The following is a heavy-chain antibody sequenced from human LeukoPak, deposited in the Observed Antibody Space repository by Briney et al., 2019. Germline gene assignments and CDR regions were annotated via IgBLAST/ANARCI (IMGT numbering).Heavy chain of an antibody. CDR2: INHSGST. CDR1: GGSFSGYY. Sequence: SETLSLTCAVYGGSFSGYYWSWIRQPPGKGLEWIGEINHSGSTNQKPSLKSRVTISVDTSKNQFSLKLSSVTAADTAVYYCAREPYSSGWYYYYYMDVWGKGTTVTVSS. J-gene: IGHJ6*03. D-gene: IGHD6-19*01. V-gene: IGHV4-34*01. CDR3: AREPYSSGWYYYYYMDV.